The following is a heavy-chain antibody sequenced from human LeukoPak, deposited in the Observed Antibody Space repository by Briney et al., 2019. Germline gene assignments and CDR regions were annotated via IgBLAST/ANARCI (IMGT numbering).Heavy chain of an antibody. J-gene: IGHJ4*02. CDR2: ISGDGTET. D-gene: IGHD5-12*01. CDR1: GLTFRNYA. CDR3: AKDRYTGYGPQYDY. V-gene: IGHV3-23*01. Sequence: GGSLRLSCAASGLTFRNYAMSWVREAPGKGLEWVSTISGDGTETFFADSVRGRFTISRDNSKSTVSLQMNSLRVEDMAVYYCAKDRYTGYGPQYDYWGQGTLVTVSS.